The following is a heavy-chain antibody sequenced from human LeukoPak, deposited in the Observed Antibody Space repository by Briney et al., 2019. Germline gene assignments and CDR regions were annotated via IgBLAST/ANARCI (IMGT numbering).Heavy chain of an antibody. CDR3: AKDRCSNGVGCYYYYVDV. CDR1: GFTFSSYS. D-gene: IGHD2-8*01. CDR2: ITSSSSTI. Sequence: GGSLRLSCAASGFTFSSYSMNWVRQAPGKGLEWVSYITSSSSTIYYADSVKGRFTISRDNAKNSLYLQMSSLRAEDTAVYYCAKDRCSNGVGCYYYYVDVWGKGTTVTISS. V-gene: IGHV3-48*01. J-gene: IGHJ6*03.